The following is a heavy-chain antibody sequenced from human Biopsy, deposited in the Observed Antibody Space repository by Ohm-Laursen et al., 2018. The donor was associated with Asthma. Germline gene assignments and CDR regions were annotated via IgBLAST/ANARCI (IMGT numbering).Heavy chain of an antibody. V-gene: IGHV1-69*13. CDR2: LIPVLGTP. J-gene: IGHJ6*02. Sequence: SVKVSCKASGYTFINYAIHWVRQAPGQRLEWMGGLIPVLGTPDHAQMFEGRVTITADESTSTAYMELSSLSSEDTAVYYCARGYSGSDRIVYYYSGLEVWGQGTTVTVSS. CDR3: ARGYSGSDRIVYYYSGLEV. CDR1: GYTFINYA. D-gene: IGHD5-12*01.